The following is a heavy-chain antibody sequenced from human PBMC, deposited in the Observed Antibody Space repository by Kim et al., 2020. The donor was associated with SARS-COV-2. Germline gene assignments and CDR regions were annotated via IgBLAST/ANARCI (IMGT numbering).Heavy chain of an antibody. CDR2: ISGSGGST. J-gene: IGHJ4*02. Sequence: GGSLRLSCAASGFTFSSYAMSWVRQAPGKGLEWVSAISGSGGSTYYADSVKGRFTISRDNSKNTLYLQMNSLRAEDTAVYYCAKIRDRIQLWYTRPFDYWGQGTLVTVSS. CDR3: AKIRDRIQLWYTRPFDY. V-gene: IGHV3-23*01. D-gene: IGHD5-18*01. CDR1: GFTFSSYA.